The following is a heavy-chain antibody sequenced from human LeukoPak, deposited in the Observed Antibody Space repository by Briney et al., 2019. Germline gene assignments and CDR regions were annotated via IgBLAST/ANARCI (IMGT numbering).Heavy chain of an antibody. CDR2: IYSGGTT. D-gene: IGHD5/OR15-5a*01. CDR3: ARDDSTPY. V-gene: IGHV3-53*01. CDR1: GFTVSSNY. J-gene: IGHJ4*02. Sequence: GGSLRLSCAASGFTVSSNYMSWVRQAPGKGLEWVSVIYSGGTTYYADSVKGRFTISRDNPKNTLYLQMNSLRAEDTAVYYCARDDSTPYWGQGALVAVSS.